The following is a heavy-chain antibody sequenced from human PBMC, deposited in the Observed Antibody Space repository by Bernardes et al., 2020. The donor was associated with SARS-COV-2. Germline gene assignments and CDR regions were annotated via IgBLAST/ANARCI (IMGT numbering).Heavy chain of an antibody. CDR1: GGTLSSHF. D-gene: IGHD3-16*01. J-gene: IGHJ4*02. CDR2: IYYSGST. V-gene: IGHV4-59*11. CDR3: AGGYYVDY. Sequence: SETLSLTCTVSGGTLSSHFWNWIRQPPGKGLEWIGYIYYSGSTNYNPSLKSRVTISVDTSKNQFPLKLTSVTAADTALYYCAGGYYVDYWGQGTLV.